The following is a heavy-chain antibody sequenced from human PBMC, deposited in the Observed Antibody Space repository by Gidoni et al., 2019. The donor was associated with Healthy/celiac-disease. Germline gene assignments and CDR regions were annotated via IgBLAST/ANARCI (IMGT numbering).Heavy chain of an antibody. Sequence: EVQLVQSGAEVKKPGATVKISCKVSGSTFTYYYMHWVQKAPGKGLEWMGLGDPEDGETIYAGKFQGRVTITEETSTDTAYMELSSLRSEDTAVYYCATPNSYYDTLRYYYGMDGWGQGTTVTVS. CDR2: GDPEDGET. CDR1: GSTFTYYY. V-gene: IGHV1-69-2*01. CDR3: ATPNSYYDTLRYYYGMDG. J-gene: IGHJ6*02. D-gene: IGHD3-22*01.